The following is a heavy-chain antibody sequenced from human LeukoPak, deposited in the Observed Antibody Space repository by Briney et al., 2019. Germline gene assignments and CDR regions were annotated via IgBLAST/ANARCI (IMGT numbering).Heavy chain of an antibody. Sequence: TGGSLRLSCAASGFTFSNYAMSWVRQAPGKGLEWVSTITSSGASTDYADSVKGRFTISRDNSKNMLYLQMNSLRVEDTAVYYCAEGGPVVASAFDYWGRGTLVTVSS. CDR3: AEGGPVVASAFDY. D-gene: IGHD2-15*01. CDR1: GFTFSNYA. CDR2: ITSSGAST. V-gene: IGHV3-23*01. J-gene: IGHJ4*02.